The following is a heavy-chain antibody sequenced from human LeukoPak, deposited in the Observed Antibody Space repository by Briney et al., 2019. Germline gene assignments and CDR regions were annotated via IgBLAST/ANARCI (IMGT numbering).Heavy chain of an antibody. D-gene: IGHD3-16*01. J-gene: IGHJ3*02. CDR2: IYTSGST. CDR3: ARDRFAFGGVHWAFDI. V-gene: IGHV4-4*07. CDR1: GGSISNYY. Sequence: SETLSLTCTVSGGSISNYYWIWLRQPAGKGLEWIGRIYTSGSTNYNPSLKSRVTMSVDTSKNQFSLKLSSVTAADTAVYYCARDRFAFGGVHWAFDIWGQRPVVTVSP.